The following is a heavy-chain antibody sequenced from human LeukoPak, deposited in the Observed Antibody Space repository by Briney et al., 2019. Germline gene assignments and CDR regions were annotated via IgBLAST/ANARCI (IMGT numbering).Heavy chain of an antibody. D-gene: IGHD3-3*01. Sequence: PGGSLRLSCAASGFTFSSYWMSWVRQAPGKGLEWVANIKQDGSEEYYVDSVKGRFTISRDNAKNSLYLQMNSLRAEDAAVYYCARGWVYYDFWSGYYTYYYYGMDVWGQGTTVTVSS. CDR3: ARGWVYYDFWSGYYTYYYYGMDV. V-gene: IGHV3-7*01. J-gene: IGHJ6*02. CDR1: GFTFSSYW. CDR2: IKQDGSEE.